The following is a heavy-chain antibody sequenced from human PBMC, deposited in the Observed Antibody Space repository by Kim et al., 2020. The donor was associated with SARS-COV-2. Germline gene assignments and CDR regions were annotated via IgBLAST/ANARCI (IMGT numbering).Heavy chain of an antibody. V-gene: IGHV1-2*02. D-gene: IGHD3-22*01. J-gene: IGHJ4*02. Sequence: ASVKVSCKASGYTFTDYYVHWMRQAPGQGLEWMGWIHPNRDDTKYAQNFQGRVTMTRDSSISTAYMELSSLRSDDTAVYYCARNSSGYLYWGQGTLVTVSS. CDR3: ARNSSGYLY. CDR2: IHPNRDDT. CDR1: GYTFTDYY.